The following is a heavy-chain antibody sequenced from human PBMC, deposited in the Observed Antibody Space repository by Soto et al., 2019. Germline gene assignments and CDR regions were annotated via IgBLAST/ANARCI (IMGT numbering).Heavy chain of an antibody. CDR2: IKQDGNEK. D-gene: IGHD3-16*02. Sequence: PGGSLRLSCAASGFTFNSYWMSWVRQVPGQGLEWVANIKQDGNEKYYVDSVKGRFTISRDNAKNSLYLQMNSLRAEDTAMYYCARMDSLRIHVPSLYYYFDYWGQGILVTVSS. V-gene: IGHV3-7*03. J-gene: IGHJ4*02. CDR1: GFTFNSYW. CDR3: ARMDSLRIHVPSLYYYFDY.